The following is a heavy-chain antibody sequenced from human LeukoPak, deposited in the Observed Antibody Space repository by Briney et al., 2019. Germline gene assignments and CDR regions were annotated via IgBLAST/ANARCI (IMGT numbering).Heavy chain of an antibody. J-gene: IGHJ4*02. CDR1: GYTFTSYA. Sequence: ASVKVSCKASGYTFTSYALNWVRQAPGQGLEWMGWINTNTGNPTYAQGFTGRFVFSLDTSVSTAYLQISSLKAEDTAVYYCARGQWELLASFAYWGQGTLATASS. V-gene: IGHV7-4-1*02. CDR3: ARGQWELLASFAY. CDR2: INTNTGNP. D-gene: IGHD1-26*01.